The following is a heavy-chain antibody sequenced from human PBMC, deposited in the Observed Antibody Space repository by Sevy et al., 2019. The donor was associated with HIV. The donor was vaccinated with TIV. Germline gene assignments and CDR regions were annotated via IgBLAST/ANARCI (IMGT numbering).Heavy chain of an antibody. CDR3: AIVSPFYHYMDV. J-gene: IGHJ6*03. V-gene: IGHV4-39*01. Sequence: SETLSLTCGVSGGSISSISNYCGWIRQPPGRELEWIGSLYYEGTTYYNPSLQSRVRISGNTSKNLFSLDLTSVTAADTAVYYCAIVSPFYHYMDVWGKGTTVTVSS. CDR2: LYYEGTT. CDR1: GGSISSISNY.